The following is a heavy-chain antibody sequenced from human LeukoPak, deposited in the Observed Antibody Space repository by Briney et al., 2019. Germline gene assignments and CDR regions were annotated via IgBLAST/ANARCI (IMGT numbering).Heavy chain of an antibody. CDR3: TTVGAMVRGVIRAY. Sequence: GGSLRLSCAASGFTFSNAWMSWVRQAPGKGLEWVGRIKSKTDGGTTDYAAPVKGRFTISRDDSKNTLYLQMNSLKTEDTAVYYCTTVGAMVRGVIRAYWGQGSLVTVSS. J-gene: IGHJ4*02. CDR2: IKSKTDGGTT. CDR1: GFTFSNAW. D-gene: IGHD3-10*01. V-gene: IGHV3-15*01.